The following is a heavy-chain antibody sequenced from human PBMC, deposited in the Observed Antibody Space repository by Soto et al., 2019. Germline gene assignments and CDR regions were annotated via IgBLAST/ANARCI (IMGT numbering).Heavy chain of an antibody. V-gene: IGHV1-18*01. CDR2: IRPDNGNR. CDR3: ARDTESNRYND. CDR1: GYTFSSSG. Sequence: QVQVLQSGPEVKRPGASVTVSCKTSGYTFSSSGINWVRQAPGQGLEWVGWIRPDNGNRKSAQRLQGRVTVTTDTSASTAKMALKSLTSNDTAMYSCARDTESNRYNDWGQGTLVTVSS. D-gene: IGHD1-20*01. J-gene: IGHJ1*01.